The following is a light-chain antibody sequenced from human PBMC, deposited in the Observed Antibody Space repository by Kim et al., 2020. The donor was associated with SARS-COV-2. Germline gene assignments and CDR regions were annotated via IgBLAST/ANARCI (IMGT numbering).Light chain of an antibody. V-gene: IGKV3-15*01. Sequence: LSVSPGQRATLSCRASQSVSSNLAWYQQKPGQAPRLLIYGASTRATGIPARFSGSGSGTEFTLTISSLQSEDFAVYYCQQYNNWHTFGQGTKLEI. J-gene: IGKJ2*01. CDR3: QQYNNWHT. CDR1: QSVSSN. CDR2: GAS.